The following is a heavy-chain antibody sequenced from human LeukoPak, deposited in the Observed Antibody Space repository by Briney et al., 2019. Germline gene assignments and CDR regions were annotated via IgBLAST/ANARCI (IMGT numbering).Heavy chain of an antibody. D-gene: IGHD5-18*01. Sequence: GGSLRLSCAASGFTFSSYGMHWVRQAPGKGLEWVAFIRYDGSNKYYADSVKGRFTISRDNSKNTLYLQMNSLRAEDTAVYYCAKERDAAMVTIDYWGQGTLVTVSS. J-gene: IGHJ4*02. CDR3: AKERDAAMVTIDY. CDR2: IRYDGSNK. CDR1: GFTFSSYG. V-gene: IGHV3-30*02.